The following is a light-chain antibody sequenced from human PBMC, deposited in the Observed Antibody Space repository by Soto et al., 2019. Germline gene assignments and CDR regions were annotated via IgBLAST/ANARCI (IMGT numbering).Light chain of an antibody. CDR2: DVS. CDR3: SSYTTSNTQV. Sequence: SALTQPASVSGSPGQSITISCTGTSSDVGTYNYVSWYQHRPGKAPKLMIYDVSYRPSGVSNRFSGSKSANTASLTISGLQAEDEADYYCSSYTTSNTQVFGGGTKVTVL. V-gene: IGLV2-14*01. CDR1: SSDVGTYNY. J-gene: IGLJ3*02.